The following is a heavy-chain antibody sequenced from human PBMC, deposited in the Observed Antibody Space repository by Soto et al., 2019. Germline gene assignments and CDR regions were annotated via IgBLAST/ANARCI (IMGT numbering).Heavy chain of an antibody. CDR3: ARVAVAARPRWYNWFDP. Sequence: QEQLVQSGAEVKTPGASVKVSCKTSGYTFTDYDINWVRQATGQGLEWIGWMNPNSGETGYAKKFQGRVTMTRSASLSTAYLELSSLRSEDTAVYYCARVAVAARPRWYNWFDPWGQGTLVTVSS. V-gene: IGHV1-8*01. J-gene: IGHJ5*02. D-gene: IGHD2-15*01. CDR2: MNPNSGET. CDR1: GYTFTDYD.